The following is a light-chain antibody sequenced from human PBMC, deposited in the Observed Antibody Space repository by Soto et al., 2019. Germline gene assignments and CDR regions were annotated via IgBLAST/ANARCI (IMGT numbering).Light chain of an antibody. CDR2: WAS. J-gene: IGKJ4*01. V-gene: IGKV4-1*01. CDR1: QSVISSPNNKNF. Sequence: DIVMTQSPDSLAVSLGDRATINCKSSQSVISSPNNKNFLAWYQQKPGQPPKLLIYWASTRESGVPDRFSGSGSGTDFALTISSLQAEDVAVYYCQQYHTPPLSFGGGTKVEIK. CDR3: QQYHTPPLS.